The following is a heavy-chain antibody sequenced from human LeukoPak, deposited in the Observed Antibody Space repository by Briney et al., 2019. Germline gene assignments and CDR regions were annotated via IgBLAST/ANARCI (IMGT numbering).Heavy chain of an antibody. CDR3: GRGTRTYYYDPPGY. J-gene: IGHJ4*02. CDR2: IHPISGGT. V-gene: IGHV1-2*02. Sequence: ASVKVSCKASGYTFTSYYMHWVRQAPGQGLEWMGWIHPISGGTKYAPRFQGRVTMTGDTSTSTAYMELTRLRSDDTAVYYCGRGTRTYYYDPPGYWGQGTLVTVSS. D-gene: IGHD3-22*01. CDR1: GYTFTSYY.